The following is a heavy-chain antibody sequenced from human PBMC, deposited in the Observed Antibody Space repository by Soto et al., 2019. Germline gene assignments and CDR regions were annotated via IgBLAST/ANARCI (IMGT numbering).Heavy chain of an antibody. CDR1: GGTFSSYA. D-gene: IGHD3-22*01. CDR3: ARADSSGYLCAL. CDR2: IIPIFGTA. Sequence: QVQLVQSGAEVKKPGSSVKVSCKASGGTFSSYAISWVRQAPGQGLEWMGGIIPIFGTANYAQKFQGRVXIXAXXSTSTAYMELSSLRSEDTAVYYCARADSSGYLCALWGQGTLVTVSS. J-gene: IGHJ4*02. V-gene: IGHV1-69*12.